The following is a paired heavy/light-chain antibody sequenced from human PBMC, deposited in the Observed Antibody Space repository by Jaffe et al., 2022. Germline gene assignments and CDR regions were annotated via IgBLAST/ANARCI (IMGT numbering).Light chain of an antibody. CDR3: QSADSSGTFYVV. CDR1: ALPKQY. Sequence: SYELTQPPSVSVSPGQTARITCSGDALPKQYAYWYQQKPGQAPVLVIYKDSERPSGIPERFSGSSSGTTVTLTISGVQAEDEADYYCQSADSSGTFYVVFGGGTKLTVL. J-gene: IGLJ2*01. V-gene: IGLV3-25*03. CDR2: KDS.
Heavy chain of an antibody. Sequence: QVQLVESGGGLVKPGGSLRLSCAASGFTFSDYYMSWIRQAPGKGLEWVSYISSSGSTIYYADSVKGRFTISRDNAKNSLYLQMNSLRAEDTAVYYCARDGGDFWSGSPPTAAFDIWGQGTMVTVSS. CDR1: GFTFSDYY. V-gene: IGHV3-11*01. CDR3: ARDGGDFWSGSPPTAAFDI. D-gene: IGHD3-3*01. J-gene: IGHJ3*02. CDR2: ISSSGSTI.